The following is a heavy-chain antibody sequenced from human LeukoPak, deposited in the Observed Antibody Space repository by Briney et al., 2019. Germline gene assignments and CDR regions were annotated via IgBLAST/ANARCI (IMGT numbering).Heavy chain of an antibody. J-gene: IGHJ5*02. CDR1: GYTFTGYY. CDR2: IDPNSGGT. D-gene: IGHD3-16*02. CDR3: ARAKGYDYVWGSYRYRGGWFDP. V-gene: IGHV1-2*02. Sequence: GASVKVSCKASGYTFTGYYMHWVRQAPGQGLEWMGWIDPNSGGTNYAQKFQGRVTMTRDTSISTAYMELSRLRSDDTAVYYCARAKGYDYVWGSYRYRGGWFDPWGQGTLVTVSS.